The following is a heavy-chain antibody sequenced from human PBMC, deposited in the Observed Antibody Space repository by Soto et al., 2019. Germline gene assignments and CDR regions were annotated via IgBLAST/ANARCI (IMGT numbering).Heavy chain of an antibody. V-gene: IGHV3-23*01. CDR1: GFTFSTYA. CDR3: AKGSASGVPYYFGY. Sequence: EVQLLESGGGLVQPGGSLRLSCAASGFTFSTYAMSWVRQAPGKGLEWVSAISDSGGSAYYADSVKGRFTISRDNSKNTLYLQMNSLRAEDTAVYYCAKGSASGVPYYFGYWGQGTLVTVSS. D-gene: IGHD6-13*01. J-gene: IGHJ4*02. CDR2: ISDSGGSA.